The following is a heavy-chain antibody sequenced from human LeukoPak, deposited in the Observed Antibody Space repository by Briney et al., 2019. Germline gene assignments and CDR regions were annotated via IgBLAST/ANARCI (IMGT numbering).Heavy chain of an antibody. D-gene: IGHD3-9*01. CDR3: AKEENYDILTGYFN. CDR2: ISGSGGST. Sequence: GGSLRLSCAASGFTFSSYAMSWVRQAPGKGLEWVSAISGSGGSTYYADSVKGRFTISRDNSKNTLYLQMNSLRAEDTAVYYRAKEENYDILTGYFNWGQGTLVTVSS. V-gene: IGHV3-23*01. J-gene: IGHJ4*02. CDR1: GFTFSSYA.